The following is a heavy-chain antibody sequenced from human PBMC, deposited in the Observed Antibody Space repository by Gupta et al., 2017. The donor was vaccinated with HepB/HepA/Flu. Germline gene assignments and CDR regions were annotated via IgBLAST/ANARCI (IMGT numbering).Heavy chain of an antibody. V-gene: IGHV4-4*07. Sequence: QVQLQESGPGLVKPSETLSLTCTVPGGSISGYYWSWIRQPAGKGLEWIGRIYTSGTTNYNPSLKSRVTMSVDTSKNQFSLKMSSVTAADTAVYYCARGPYCGGDCYFWFDPWGHGTLVTVSS. J-gene: IGHJ5*02. CDR3: ARGPYCGGDCYFWFDP. D-gene: IGHD2-21*01. CDR1: GGSISGYY. CDR2: IYTSGTT.